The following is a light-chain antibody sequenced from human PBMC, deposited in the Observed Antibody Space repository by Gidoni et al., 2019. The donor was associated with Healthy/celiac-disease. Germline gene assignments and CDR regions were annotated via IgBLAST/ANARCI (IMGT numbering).Light chain of an antibody. CDR3: QQYGSSLLT. J-gene: IGKJ4*01. Sequence: EIVLTQSPGTLSLSPGERATLDCRASQSVSSSYLAWYQQKPGQAPRLLIYGASSRATGIPDRFSGSGSGTYFSLTIIRLEPEDFAVYYCQQYGSSLLTFGGGTKVEIK. CDR1: QSVSSSY. V-gene: IGKV3-20*01. CDR2: GAS.